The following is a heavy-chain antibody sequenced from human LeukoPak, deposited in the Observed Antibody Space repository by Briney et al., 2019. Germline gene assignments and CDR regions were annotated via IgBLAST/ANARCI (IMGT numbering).Heavy chain of an antibody. V-gene: IGHV3-23*01. D-gene: IGHD2-21*02. J-gene: IGHJ4*02. Sequence: GGSLRLSCAASGFTFSNFAMSWVRQAPGEGLEWVSAISGSGGSTYYADSVKGRFTISRDNSKNTLYLQMNSLRAEDTAVYYCAKIPSGYCGGDCYFDYWGQGTLVTVSS. CDR2: ISGSGGST. CDR1: GFTFSNFA. CDR3: AKIPSGYCGGDCYFDY.